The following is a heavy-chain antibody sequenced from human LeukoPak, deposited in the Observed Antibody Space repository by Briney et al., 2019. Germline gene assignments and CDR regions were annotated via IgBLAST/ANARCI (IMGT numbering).Heavy chain of an antibody. V-gene: IGHV4-61*02. CDR2: IYTSGST. CDR1: GGSISSGSYY. J-gene: IGHJ3*02. Sequence: SQTLSLTCTVSGGSISSGSYYWSWIRQPAGKGLEWIGRIYTSGSTDYNPSLKSRVTISVDTSKNQFSLKLSSVTATDTAVYYCASFGSGSYAFDIWGQGTMVTVSS. D-gene: IGHD3-10*01. CDR3: ASFGSGSYAFDI.